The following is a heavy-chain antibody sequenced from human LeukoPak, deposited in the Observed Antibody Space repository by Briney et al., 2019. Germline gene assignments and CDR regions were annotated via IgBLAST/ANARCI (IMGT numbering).Heavy chain of an antibody. CDR3: ARDTTVTTLTDYYYYGMDV. Sequence: SETLSLTCAVYGGSFSGYYWSWIRQPPGKGLEWIGYIYYSGSTNYNPSLKSRVTISVDTSKNQFSLKLSSVTAADTAVYYCARDTTVTTLTDYYYYGMDVWGQGTTVTVSS. J-gene: IGHJ6*02. V-gene: IGHV4-59*01. CDR2: IYYSGST. CDR1: GGSFSGYY. D-gene: IGHD4-17*01.